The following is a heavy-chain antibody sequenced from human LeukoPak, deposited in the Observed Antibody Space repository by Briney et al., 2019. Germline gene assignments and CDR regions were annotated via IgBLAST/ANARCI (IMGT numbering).Heavy chain of an antibody. CDR2: VGSDGINT. Sequence: PGGSLRLSCAASGFTFSTYGMSWVRQAPGKGLEWVSAVGSDGINTAYADSVKGRFTISRDNSKNTLYLQLSSLRAEDTAVYYCAKGLAAGSQYCDYWGQGTLVTVSS. J-gene: IGHJ4*02. CDR1: GFTFSTYG. CDR3: AKGLAAGSQYCDY. D-gene: IGHD3-3*01. V-gene: IGHV3-23*01.